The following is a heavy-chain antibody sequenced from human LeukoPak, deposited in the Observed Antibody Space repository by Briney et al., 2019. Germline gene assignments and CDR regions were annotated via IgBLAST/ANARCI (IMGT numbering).Heavy chain of an antibody. CDR3: AREIQNYDYVWGSYRSHFDY. Sequence: PSETLSLTCTVSGGSISNTFYYWGWIRQPPGKGLEWIGSIYYSGSTYYNPSLQSRVAISVDMSKNQFSLKLSSVTAADTAVYYCAREIQNYDYVWGSYRSHFDYWGRGTLVTVSS. D-gene: IGHD3-16*02. CDR1: GGSISNTFYY. CDR2: IYYSGST. V-gene: IGHV4-39*07. J-gene: IGHJ4*02.